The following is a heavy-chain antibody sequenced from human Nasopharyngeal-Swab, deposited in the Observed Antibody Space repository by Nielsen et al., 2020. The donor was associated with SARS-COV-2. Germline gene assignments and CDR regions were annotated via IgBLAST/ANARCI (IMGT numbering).Heavy chain of an antibody. V-gene: IGHV3-9*01. CDR1: GFTFDDYA. CDR2: ISWNSGSI. J-gene: IGHJ6*02. Sequence: SLKISCAASGFTFDDYAMHWVRQAPGKGLEWVSCISWNSGSIGYADSVKGRFTISRDNAKNSLYLQMNSLRAEDTALYYCAKGVVAATLFGMDVWGQGTTVTVSS. D-gene: IGHD2-15*01. CDR3: AKGVVAATLFGMDV.